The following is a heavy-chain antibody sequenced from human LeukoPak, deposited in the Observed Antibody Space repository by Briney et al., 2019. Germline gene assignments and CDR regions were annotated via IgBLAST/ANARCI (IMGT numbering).Heavy chain of an antibody. CDR1: GFTFSSYG. CDR2: ISSSSSYI. Sequence: GGSLRLSCAASGFTFSSYGMNWVRQAPGKALEWVSSISSSSSYIYYADSVKGRFTISRDNAKNSLYLQMNSLRVEDTAVYYCAKSPGGYSGPFGDWGQGTLVTVSS. J-gene: IGHJ4*02. V-gene: IGHV3-21*01. D-gene: IGHD5-12*01. CDR3: AKSPGGYSGPFGD.